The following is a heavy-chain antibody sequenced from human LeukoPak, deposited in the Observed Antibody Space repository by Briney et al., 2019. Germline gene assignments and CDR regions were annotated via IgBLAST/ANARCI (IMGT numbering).Heavy chain of an antibody. CDR2: IKQDGSEK. D-gene: IGHD3-22*01. J-gene: IGHJ4*02. CDR1: GFTFSSYW. Sequence: GGSLRLSCAASGFTFSSYWMSWVRQAPGKGLEWVANIKQDGSEKYYVDSVRGRFTISRDNAKNSLYLQMNSLRAEDTAVYYCTREGYYDSSGLDYWGQGTLVTVTS. V-gene: IGHV3-7*01. CDR3: TREGYYDSSGLDY.